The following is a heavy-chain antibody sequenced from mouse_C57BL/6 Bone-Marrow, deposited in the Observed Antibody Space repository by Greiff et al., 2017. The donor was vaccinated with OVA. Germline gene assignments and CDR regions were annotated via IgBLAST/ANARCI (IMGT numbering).Heavy chain of an antibody. Sequence: DVQLVESGGGLVKPGGSLKLSCAASGFTFSDYGMHWVRQAPEKGLEWVAYISSGSSTIYYADTVKGRFTISRDNAKNTLFLQMTSLRSEDTAMYYCARLNDYDWFAYWGQGTLVTVSA. D-gene: IGHD2-4*01. CDR2: ISSGSSTI. J-gene: IGHJ3*01. V-gene: IGHV5-17*01. CDR1: GFTFSDYG. CDR3: ARLNDYDWFAY.